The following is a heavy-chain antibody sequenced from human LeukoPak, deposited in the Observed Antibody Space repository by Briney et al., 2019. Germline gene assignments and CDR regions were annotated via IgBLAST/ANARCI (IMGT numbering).Heavy chain of an antibody. D-gene: IGHD6-13*01. Sequence: ASVKVSCKASVYTFIDYYMHWVRQAPGQGLYWMGIINPRDGSTRYAQKFQGRVTMTRDTSSSTLYMEVSSLRSEDTAVYYCARGSWPYFFDYWGQGTLVTVSS. V-gene: IGHV1-46*01. CDR3: ARGSWPYFFDY. CDR2: INPRDGST. J-gene: IGHJ4*02. CDR1: VYTFIDYY.